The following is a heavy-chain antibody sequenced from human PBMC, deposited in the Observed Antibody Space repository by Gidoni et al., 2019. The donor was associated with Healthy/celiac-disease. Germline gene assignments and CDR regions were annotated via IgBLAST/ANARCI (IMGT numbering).Heavy chain of an antibody. V-gene: IGHV4-31*03. CDR1: AGSISSAGYY. J-gene: IGHJ5*02. CDR2: IHYSGST. Sequence: QVQLQESGPGLVMPSQTLSLTCTFSAGSISSAGYYWSWIRQHAGQGLAWIGHIHYSGSTYYNPSLKGRMTISVDTSKNQFSLKLSSVTAADTAVYYCARSINYDSSLFDPWGQGTLVTVSS. D-gene: IGHD3-22*01. CDR3: ARSINYDSSLFDP.